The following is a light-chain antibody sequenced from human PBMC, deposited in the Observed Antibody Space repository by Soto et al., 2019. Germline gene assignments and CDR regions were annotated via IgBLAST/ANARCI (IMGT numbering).Light chain of an antibody. CDR1: QSVSSSY. V-gene: IGKV3-20*01. J-gene: IGKJ3*01. CDR2: GAS. Sequence: ELVLTQSPGTLSLSPGARATLAGSASQSVSSSYLAWYKQKPGQAPRLLIYGASSSATGIPARFRGSESGTDFTLTIRRPEPEDVAVDYCQQYYNSPINVGPGNKVVIK. CDR3: QQYYNSPIN.